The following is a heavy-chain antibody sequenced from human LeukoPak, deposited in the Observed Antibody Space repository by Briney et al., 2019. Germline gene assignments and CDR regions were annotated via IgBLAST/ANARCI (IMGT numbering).Heavy chain of an antibody. CDR2: ISSSGSTI. Sequence: GGSLRLSCAASGFTFSDYYMSWLRKAPGKGLEWVSYISSSGSTIYYADSVKGRFTISRDNAKNSLYLQMNSLRAEDTAVYYCARLGRWLQLGYFQHWGQGTLVTVSS. V-gene: IGHV3-11*01. J-gene: IGHJ1*01. CDR1: GFTFSDYY. CDR3: ARLGRWLQLGYFQH. D-gene: IGHD5-24*01.